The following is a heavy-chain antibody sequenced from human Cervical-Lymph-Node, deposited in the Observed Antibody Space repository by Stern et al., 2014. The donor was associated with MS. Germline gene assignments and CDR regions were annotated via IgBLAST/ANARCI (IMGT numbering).Heavy chain of an antibody. CDR1: GGTFSSHS. V-gene: IGHV1-69*01. CDR3: AREGTETAVAAFDL. J-gene: IGHJ4*02. D-gene: IGHD6-19*01. Sequence: VQLVQSGAEVRKPGSSVKVSCKASGGTFSSHSFSWVRQAPGQGLEWMGPIIPIFNTANYAQKFQGRVTMTADGSTSTVYMELSSLRSEDTAVYYCAREGTETAVAAFDLWGQGTLVTVSS. CDR2: IIPIFNTA.